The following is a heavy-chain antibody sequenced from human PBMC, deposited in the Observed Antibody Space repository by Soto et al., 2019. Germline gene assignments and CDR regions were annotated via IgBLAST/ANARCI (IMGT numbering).Heavy chain of an antibody. D-gene: IGHD5-18*01. J-gene: IGHJ6*02. V-gene: IGHV1-46*01. CDR1: GYTFTTYY. CDR3: ARDPSGYKSGLRARYHYGMDV. Sequence: QVQLVQSGAEVKKPGASVMVSCKVSGYTFTTYYIHWVRQAPGQGLEWMGIINPSGGDANYAEKFQGSVTMTSDTSTSTVYMEVSSLRGEDTAVYYCARDPSGYKSGLRARYHYGMDVWGQGSTVTVSS. CDR2: INPSGGDA.